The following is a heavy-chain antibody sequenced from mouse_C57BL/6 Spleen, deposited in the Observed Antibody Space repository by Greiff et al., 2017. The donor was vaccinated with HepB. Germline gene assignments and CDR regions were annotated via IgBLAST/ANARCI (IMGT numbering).Heavy chain of an antibody. CDR1: GFSFTSYG. V-gene: IGHV2-2*01. Sequence: QVQLKESGPGLVQPSQRLSITCTVSGFSFTSYGVHWVRQSPGKGLEWLGVIWSGGSTDYNAAFISRLSISKDNSKSQVFFKMNSLQADDTAIYYCAREGLRRYWYFDVWGTGTTVTVSS. CDR3: AREGLRRYWYFDV. D-gene: IGHD2-4*01. CDR2: IWSGGST. J-gene: IGHJ1*03.